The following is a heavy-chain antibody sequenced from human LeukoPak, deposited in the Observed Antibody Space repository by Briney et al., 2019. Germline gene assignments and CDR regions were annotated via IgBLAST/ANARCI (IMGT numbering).Heavy chain of an antibody. Sequence: SETLSLTXTVSGGSISSYYWSWLRQPPGKGLEWIGYIYYSGSTNYNPSLKSRVTISVDTSKNQFSLKLSSVTAADTAVYYCARARQWLVPHSAFDIWGQGTMVTVSS. D-gene: IGHD6-19*01. V-gene: IGHV4-59*01. CDR2: IYYSGST. CDR3: ARARQWLVPHSAFDI. CDR1: GGSISSYY. J-gene: IGHJ3*02.